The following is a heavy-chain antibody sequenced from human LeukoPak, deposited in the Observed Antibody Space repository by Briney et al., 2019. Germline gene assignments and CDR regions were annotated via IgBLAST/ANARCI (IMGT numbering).Heavy chain of an antibody. CDR3: AKDRGLEWLLYFFDY. V-gene: IGHV3-7*01. CDR1: GFTFSSYW. Sequence: GGSLRLSCAASGFTFSSYWMSWVRQAPGKGLEWVANIKQDGSEKYYVDSVKDRFTISRDNAKNSLYLQMNSLRAEDTAVYYCAKDRGLEWLLYFFDYWGQGTLVTVSS. J-gene: IGHJ4*02. CDR2: IKQDGSEK. D-gene: IGHD3-3*01.